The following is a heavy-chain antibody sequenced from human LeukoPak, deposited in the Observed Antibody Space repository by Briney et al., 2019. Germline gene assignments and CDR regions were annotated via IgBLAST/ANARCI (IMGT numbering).Heavy chain of an antibody. CDR2: INVGNGNT. J-gene: IGHJ6*02. CDR1: GYGFTNYA. CDR3: ARDANGIAAAGPWGGMDV. Sequence: ASVKVSCKASGYGFTNYALHWVRQAPGQRLEWMGWINVGNGNTKYSQKFQGWVTMTRDTSISTAYMELSRLRSDDTAVYYCARDANGIAAAGPWGGMDVWGQGTTVTVSS. V-gene: IGHV1-3*01. D-gene: IGHD6-13*01.